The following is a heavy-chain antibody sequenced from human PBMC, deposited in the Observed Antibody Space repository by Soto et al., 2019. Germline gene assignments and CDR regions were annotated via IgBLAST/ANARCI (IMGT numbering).Heavy chain of an antibody. CDR2: ISYDGSNK. Sequence: QVQLVESGGGVVQPGRSLRLSCAASGFTFSSYGMHWVRQAPGKGLEWVAVISYDGSNKYYVDSVKGRFTISRDNSKNTLYLQMNSLRAEDTAVYYCATDIVVVVAAHFDYWGQGTLVTVTS. J-gene: IGHJ4*02. D-gene: IGHD2-15*01. V-gene: IGHV3-30*03. CDR1: GFTFSSYG. CDR3: ATDIVVVVAAHFDY.